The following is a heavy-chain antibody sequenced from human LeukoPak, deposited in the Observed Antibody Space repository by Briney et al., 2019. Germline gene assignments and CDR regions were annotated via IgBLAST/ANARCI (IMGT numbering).Heavy chain of an antibody. CDR2: ISGGGGST. CDR3: AKGGKWDVTPFDY. D-gene: IGHD1-26*01. Sequence: GGSLRLSCAASGFTSTSYSMNWVRQAPGKGLEWVSTISGGGGSTYYADSVKGRFTISRDNSKNTLYLQVNSLRAEDAAVYYCAKGGKWDVTPFDYWGQGTLVTVSS. J-gene: IGHJ4*02. V-gene: IGHV3-23*01. CDR1: GFTSTSYS.